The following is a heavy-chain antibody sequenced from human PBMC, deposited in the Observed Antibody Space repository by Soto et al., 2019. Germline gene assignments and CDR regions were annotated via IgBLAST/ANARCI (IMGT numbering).Heavy chain of an antibody. D-gene: IGHD2-2*01. CDR3: ASGVVVLPAARSWGFWFDL. J-gene: IGHJ5*02. CDR2: INQSGRT. V-gene: IGHV4-34*01. Sequence: QVQLQQWGAGLLKPSETLSLTCAVYRWSLSSFSWGWIRQSPGRGLEWIGEINQSGRTNYNPSLKSRATISVDTSDNQVSLTLSSVTAADTGVYYCASGVVVLPAARSWGFWFDLWGQGTLVTVSS. CDR1: RWSLSSFS.